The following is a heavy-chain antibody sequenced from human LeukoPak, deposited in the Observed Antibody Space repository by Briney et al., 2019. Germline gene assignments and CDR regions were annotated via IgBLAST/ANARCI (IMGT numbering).Heavy chain of an antibody. CDR1: GYTFTSYD. CDR2: MNPNSGNT. V-gene: IGHV1-8*01. Sequence: ASVTVSCKASGYTFTSYDINWVRQATGQGLEWMGWMNPNSGNTGYAQKFQGRVTMTRNTSISTAYMELSSLRSEDTAVYYCTRQKTYYDYVWGSYRYQPYFDYWGQGTLVTVSS. J-gene: IGHJ4*02. CDR3: TRQKTYYDYVWGSYRYQPYFDY. D-gene: IGHD3-16*02.